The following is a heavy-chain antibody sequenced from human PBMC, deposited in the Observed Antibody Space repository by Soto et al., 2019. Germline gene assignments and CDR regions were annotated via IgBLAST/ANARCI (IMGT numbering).Heavy chain of an antibody. CDR3: AKTESFNGYYNAFDY. J-gene: IGHJ4*02. V-gene: IGHV3-23*01. CDR1: GFSFAGYA. Sequence: EVHLSESGGGLVQPGGSLRLSCAASGFSFAGYAVAWVRQAPGKGLEWVSAVIGGGGSTYYADSVKGRFTISRDNSKHTVYLQMNSLRAGDTALYYCAKTESFNGYYNAFDYWGQGARVTVSS. D-gene: IGHD3-9*01. CDR2: VIGGGGST.